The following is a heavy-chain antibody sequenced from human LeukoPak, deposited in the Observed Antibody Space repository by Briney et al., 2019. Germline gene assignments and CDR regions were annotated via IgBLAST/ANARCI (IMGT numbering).Heavy chain of an antibody. J-gene: IGHJ3*01. CDR1: GYFSTAYY. Sequence: SETLSLTCTVSGYFSTAYYWGWIRQPPGKGLEWIASIRHDGHTYYNPSLKSEVSISVDMSRNQFSLKLNSLTAADTAVYYCARQVATKGEWAFDVWGQGTMVTVSS. CDR2: IRHDGHT. CDR3: ARQVATKGEWAFDV. D-gene: IGHD5-12*01. V-gene: IGHV4-38-2*02.